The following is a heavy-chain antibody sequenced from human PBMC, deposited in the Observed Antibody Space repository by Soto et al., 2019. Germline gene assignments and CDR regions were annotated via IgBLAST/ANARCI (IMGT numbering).Heavy chain of an antibody. CDR3: ARDQGQDDYGDYALTTTTTRYYGMDV. CDR1: GGTFSSYA. D-gene: IGHD4-17*01. Sequence: QVQLVQSGAEVKKPGSSVKVSCKASGGTFSSYAISWVRQAPGQGLEWMGGIIPTFGTANYAQKFQGRVTITADESTSTAYMELSSLRSEDTAVYYCARDQGQDDYGDYALTTTTTRYYGMDVWGQGTTVTVSS. CDR2: IIPTFGTA. J-gene: IGHJ6*02. V-gene: IGHV1-69*01.